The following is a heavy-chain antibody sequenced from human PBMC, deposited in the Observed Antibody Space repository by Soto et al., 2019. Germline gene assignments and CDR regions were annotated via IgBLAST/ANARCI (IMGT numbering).Heavy chain of an antibody. Sequence: QVQLVESGGGVVQPGRSLRLSCAASGFTFNNYAMHWVRQAPGKGLEWVALISYDGSNKYYADSVKGRFTISRDNSKNTLYLKMNSLSAEDTAVYYCARDPLWGTAMVLWYFDLWGRSTLVTVSS. CDR1: GFTFNNYA. J-gene: IGHJ2*01. CDR2: ISYDGSNK. D-gene: IGHD5-18*01. V-gene: IGHV3-30-3*01. CDR3: ARDPLWGTAMVLWYFDL.